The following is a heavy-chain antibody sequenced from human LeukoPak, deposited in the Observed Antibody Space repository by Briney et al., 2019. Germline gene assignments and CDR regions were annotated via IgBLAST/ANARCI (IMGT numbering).Heavy chain of an antibody. CDR2: ISSSSSCI. CDR1: GFTFSSYS. V-gene: IGHV3-21*01. CDR3: ARDRGYDFDWFDP. D-gene: IGHD5-12*01. Sequence: GGSLRLSCAASGFTFSSYSMNWVRQAPGKGLEWVSSISSSSSCIYYADSVKGRFTISRDNAKNSLYLQMNSLRAEDTAVYYCARDRGYDFDWFDPWGQGTLVTVSS. J-gene: IGHJ5*02.